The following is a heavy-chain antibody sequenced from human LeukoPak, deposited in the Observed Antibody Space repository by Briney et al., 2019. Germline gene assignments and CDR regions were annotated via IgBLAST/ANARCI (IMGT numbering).Heavy chain of an antibody. Sequence: SEALSLTCTVSGGSISSYYWSWIRQPPGKGLEYIGYIYYSGSTNYNPSLKSRVTMSVDTSKNQSSLKLSSVTAADTAVYYCARGTMMVGPWGQGTLVTVSS. J-gene: IGHJ5*02. CDR1: GGSISSYY. CDR2: IYYSGST. CDR3: ARGTMMVGP. D-gene: IGHD3-22*01. V-gene: IGHV4-59*01.